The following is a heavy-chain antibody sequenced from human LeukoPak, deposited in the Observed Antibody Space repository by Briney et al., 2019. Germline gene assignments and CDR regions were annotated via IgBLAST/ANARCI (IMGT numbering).Heavy chain of an antibody. CDR1: GYSFNTYW. CDR3: ARSTVTPDHYFYMDV. CDR2: IYPGDSET. D-gene: IGHD4-17*01. V-gene: IGHV5-51*01. Sequence: PGESLKISCKGSGYSFNTYWIGWVRQMPGKGLEWMGIIYPGDSETRYSPSFQGQVTISADKSISTAYLQWSSLKASDTAMYYCARSTVTPDHYFYMDVWGKGTTVTVSS. J-gene: IGHJ6*03.